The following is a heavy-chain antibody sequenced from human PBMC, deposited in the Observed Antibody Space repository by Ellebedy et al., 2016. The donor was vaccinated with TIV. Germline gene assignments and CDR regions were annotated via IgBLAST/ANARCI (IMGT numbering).Heavy chain of an antibody. V-gene: IGHV1-18*01. CDR3: ARDRDVLTGFANWFDP. D-gene: IGHD3-9*01. Sequence: AASVKVSCKASGYPFISYGISWVRQAPGQGLEWMGWISAYNGDANYAQNVRGRLTMTTDTSTNPAYMDLRSLRSDDTAVYYCARDRDVLTGFANWFDPWGQGTLVTVSS. CDR1: GYPFISYG. J-gene: IGHJ5*02. CDR2: ISAYNGDA.